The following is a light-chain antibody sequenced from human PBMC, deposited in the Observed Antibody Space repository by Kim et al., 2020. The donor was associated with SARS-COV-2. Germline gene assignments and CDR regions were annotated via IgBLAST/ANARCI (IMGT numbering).Light chain of an antibody. J-gene: IGLJ3*02. Sequence: QSVLTQPPSVSEAPRQRVTISCSGSSSNIGDDGVNWYQHLPGKAPKLLIYYNDLLPSGVSDRFSGSKSGTSASLAISGLQSEDEADYFCASWDDRLNGWVFGGGTQLTVL. CDR2: YND. V-gene: IGLV1-36*01. CDR3: ASWDDRLNGWV. CDR1: SSNIGDDG.